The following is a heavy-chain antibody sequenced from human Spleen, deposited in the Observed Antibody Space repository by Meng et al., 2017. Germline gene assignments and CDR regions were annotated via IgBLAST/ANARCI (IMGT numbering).Heavy chain of an antibody. CDR1: GYTFSSYG. CDR2: ISVYNGNT. Sequence: PLVQSGAAVKKPGASAKVSCKASGYTFSSYGISWVRQAHGQGLEWMGWISVYNGNTNHAQMFQGRVTMTTDTSTSTAYMELRTLRADDTAVYYCARDRGGLPDYWGQGTLVTVSS. J-gene: IGHJ4*02. CDR3: ARDRGGLPDY. V-gene: IGHV1-18*01. D-gene: IGHD2-15*01.